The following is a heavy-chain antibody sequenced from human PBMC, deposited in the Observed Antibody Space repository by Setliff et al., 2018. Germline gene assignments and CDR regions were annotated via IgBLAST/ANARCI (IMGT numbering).Heavy chain of an antibody. V-gene: IGHV3-74*01. Sequence: GGSLRLSCTVYGFSFNKYWMYWVRQAPGKGLEWVSRINGDATIAHYADSVKGRFTISRDNARNARYLQMVSLRGEDTGVYFCADLDWGENFYNVDVWGKETTVSISS. D-gene: IGHD7-27*01. CDR1: GFSFNKYW. CDR2: INGDATIA. J-gene: IGHJ6*03. CDR3: ADLDWGENFYNVDV.